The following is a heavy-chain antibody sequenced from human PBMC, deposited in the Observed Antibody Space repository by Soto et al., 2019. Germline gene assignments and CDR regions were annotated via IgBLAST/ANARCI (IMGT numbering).Heavy chain of an antibody. J-gene: IGHJ2*01. D-gene: IGHD2-2*01. V-gene: IGHV4-30-4*01. CDR1: GGSISSGDYY. Sequence: TSETLSLTCTVSGGSISSGDYYWSWIRQPPGKGLEWIGYIYYSGSTYYNPSLKSRATISVDTSRNQFSLKLSSVTAAGTALYYCAREAPIVLVPAASNWYFDLWGRGTLVTVSS. CDR3: AREAPIVLVPAASNWYFDL. CDR2: IYYSGST.